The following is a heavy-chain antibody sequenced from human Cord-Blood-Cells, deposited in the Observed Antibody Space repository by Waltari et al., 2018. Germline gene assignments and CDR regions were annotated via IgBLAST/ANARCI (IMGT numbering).Heavy chain of an antibody. CDR2: INHSGST. CDR1: GGSFSGYY. Sequence: QVQLQQWGAGLLKPSETLSLTCAVYGGSFSGYYWSWIRQPPGKGLEWIGEINHSGSTNDNQSHNSGVTISVDTSKNQLSLKLSSVTAAGTAVYYCARRAYDILTGYSDAFDIWGQGTMVTVSS. V-gene: IGHV4-34*01. D-gene: IGHD3-9*01. J-gene: IGHJ3*02. CDR3: ARRAYDILTGYSDAFDI.